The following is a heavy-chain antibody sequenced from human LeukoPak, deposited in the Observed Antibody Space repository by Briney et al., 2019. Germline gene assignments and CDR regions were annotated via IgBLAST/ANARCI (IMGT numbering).Heavy chain of an antibody. V-gene: IGHV3-74*01. J-gene: IGHJ4*02. D-gene: IGHD3-3*01. CDR3: AKDRGITIFGVVTG. Sequence: GGSLRLSCAASGFTFSSYWMHWVRQAPGKGLVWVSRINSDGSSTSYADSVKGRFTISRDNAKNTLYLQMNSLRAEDTAVYYCAKDRGITIFGVVTGWGQGTLVTVSS. CDR1: GFTFSSYW. CDR2: INSDGSST.